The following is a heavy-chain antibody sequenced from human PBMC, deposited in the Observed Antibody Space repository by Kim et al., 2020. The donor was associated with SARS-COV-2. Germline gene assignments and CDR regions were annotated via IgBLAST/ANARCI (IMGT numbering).Heavy chain of an antibody. V-gene: IGHV3-13*01. Sequence: GGSLRLSCAASGFTFSSYDMHWVRQATGKGLEWVSAIGTAGDTYYPGSVKSRFIIPRENAKNSLYLQMNSLRAGDTAVYYCARAYYGGNSDYYYGMDVWGQGTTVTVSS. CDR2: IGTAGDT. D-gene: IGHD4-17*01. CDR3: ARAYYGGNSDYYYGMDV. J-gene: IGHJ6*02. CDR1: GFTFSSYD.